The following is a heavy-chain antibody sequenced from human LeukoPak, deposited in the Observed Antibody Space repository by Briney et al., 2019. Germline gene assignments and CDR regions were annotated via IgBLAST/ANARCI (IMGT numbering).Heavy chain of an antibody. CDR2: INHSGST. D-gene: IGHD6-13*01. CDR3: ARAAIVYSSSWEVPYFDY. CDR1: GGSFSGYY. V-gene: IGHV4-34*01. J-gene: IGHJ4*02. Sequence: SETLSLTCAVYGGSFSGYYWSWIRQPPGKGLEWIGEINHSGSTNYNPSLKSRVTISVDTSKNQFSLKLSSVTAADTAVYYCARAAIVYSSSWEVPYFDYWGQGTLVTVSS.